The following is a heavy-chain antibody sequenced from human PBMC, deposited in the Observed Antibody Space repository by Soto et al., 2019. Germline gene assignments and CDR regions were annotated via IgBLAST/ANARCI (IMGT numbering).Heavy chain of an antibody. V-gene: IGHV3-23*01. J-gene: IGHJ4*02. CDR1: GFSFNTFE. Sequence: EVQLLESGGALIQPGGSLRLSCAASGFSFNTFEMSWVRQAPGRGLEWVSFISDHGGTTYYADSVKGRFTSSRDNSKNTLYLRVDSLTVDDTAVYMCVRGGWLEFWGQGALVAVSS. CDR3: VRGGWLEF. D-gene: IGHD3-3*01. CDR2: ISDHGGTT.